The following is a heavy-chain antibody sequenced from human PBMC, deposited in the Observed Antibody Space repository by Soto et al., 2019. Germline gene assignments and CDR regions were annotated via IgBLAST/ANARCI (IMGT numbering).Heavy chain of an antibody. CDR3: AKDKGVFNWATSYFDY. V-gene: IGHV3-30*18. CDR2: TSYDGNNE. CDR1: GFAFSNYA. J-gene: IGHJ4*02. D-gene: IGHD1-1*01. Sequence: QVQLVESGGGVVQPGRSLRLSCAACGFAFSNYAMHWFRQAPGKGLEWVALTSYDGNNEYYTDSVKGRFTISRDNSKNTLFLQMNSPRPEDTAVYYCAKDKGVFNWATSYFDYWGQGALVTVSS.